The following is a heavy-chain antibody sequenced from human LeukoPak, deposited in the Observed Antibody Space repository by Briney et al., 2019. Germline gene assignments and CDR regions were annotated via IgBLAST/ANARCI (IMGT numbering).Heavy chain of an antibody. V-gene: IGHV3-23*01. CDR2: TGGRGDST. J-gene: IGHJ4*02. Sequence: GGSLRLSCAVSGFTFSNYAMTWVRQAPGEGLEWVSSTGGRGDSTFYAGSVKGRFTISRDNSKSTLYLQMNSLRGEDTAIYYCAKDLISASYPYYFDYWGQGTLVTASS. CDR1: GFTFSNYA. CDR3: AKDLISASYPYYFDY. D-gene: IGHD6-19*01.